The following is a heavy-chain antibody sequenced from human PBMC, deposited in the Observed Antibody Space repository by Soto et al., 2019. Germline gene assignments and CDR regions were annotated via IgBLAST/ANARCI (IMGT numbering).Heavy chain of an antibody. Sequence: ASVKFSCKASGHTFTSYYMNWVRQAPGQGLEWIGIINLSAGSTSYAQKFQGRFTITRDTSTSTVYMGMSRLRSEDTAVYCCASRDPDRLTTYSYSMDVWGQGTTVTVSS. J-gene: IGHJ6*02. CDR1: GHTFTSYY. CDR3: ASRDPDRLTTYSYSMDV. D-gene: IGHD3-9*01. V-gene: IGHV1-46*01. CDR2: INLSAGST.